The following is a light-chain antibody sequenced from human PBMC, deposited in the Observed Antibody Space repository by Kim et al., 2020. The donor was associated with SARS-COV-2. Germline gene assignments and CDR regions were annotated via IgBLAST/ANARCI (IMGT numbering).Light chain of an antibody. CDR2: GAS. J-gene: IGKJ1*01. V-gene: IGKV3-15*01. Sequence: EIVMTQSPATLSVSPGERATLSCRASQSVSSNLAWYQQKPGQAPRLLIYGASTSATGIPARFSGSGSGTEFTLTISSLQSEDFAVYYCQQYNNWPGTFGQGTKVDIK. CDR3: QQYNNWPGT. CDR1: QSVSSN.